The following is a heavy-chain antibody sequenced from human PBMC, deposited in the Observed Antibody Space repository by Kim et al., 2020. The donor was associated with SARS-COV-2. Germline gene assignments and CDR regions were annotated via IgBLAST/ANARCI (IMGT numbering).Heavy chain of an antibody. Sequence: GGSLRLSCAASGFTFGTYAMSWVRQAPGQGLEWVSALNGRGDDAFYADSVRGRFTISRDNSKNTLFLQMNSLRAEDTAVYYCAKNGGSGNWSYYFHHWG. J-gene: IGHJ1*01. CDR2: LNGRGDDA. CDR3: AKNGGSGNWSYYFHH. CDR1: GFTFGTYA. V-gene: IGHV3-23*01. D-gene: IGHD3-10*01.